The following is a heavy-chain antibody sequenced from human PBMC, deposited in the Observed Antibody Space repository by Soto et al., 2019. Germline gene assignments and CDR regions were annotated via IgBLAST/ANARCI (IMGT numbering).Heavy chain of an antibody. J-gene: IGHJ4*02. CDR3: HGYGY. CDR2: IFSGGGT. D-gene: IGHD5-12*01. Sequence: VQVVESGGGLIQPGGSLRLSCEVSGFSVTANYMSWVRQAPGKGLEWVSVIFSGGGTDYVDSVKGRFTISRDISKNTLYLQMNSLRAEDTAVYYCHGYGYWGQGTLVTVSS. CDR1: GFSVTANY. V-gene: IGHV3-53*01.